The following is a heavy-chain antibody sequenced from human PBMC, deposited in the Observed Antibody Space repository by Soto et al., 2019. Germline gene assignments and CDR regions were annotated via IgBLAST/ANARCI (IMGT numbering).Heavy chain of an antibody. V-gene: IGHV2-5*02. CDR2: IYWDDDK. Sequence: QITLKEAGPTLVQPTQTLTLTCTFSGFSLSTSGVGVGWIRQPPGKALEWLALIYWDDDKRYSPYLQSRLTITEDNSNNQVVLTMTNMDPVDTATYYCARSTSSSTGYGMDVWGQGSMVTVSS. CDR3: ARSTSSSTGYGMDV. J-gene: IGHJ6*02. D-gene: IGHD6-6*01. CDR1: GFSLSTSGVG.